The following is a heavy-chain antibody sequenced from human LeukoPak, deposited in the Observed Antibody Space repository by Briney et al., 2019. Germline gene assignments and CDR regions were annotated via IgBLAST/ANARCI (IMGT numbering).Heavy chain of an antibody. CDR1: GYTFTNYY. V-gene: IGHV1-46*01. J-gene: IGHJ4*02. D-gene: IGHD1-14*01. Sequence: ASVKVSCKASGYTFTNYYIHWVRQAPGQGLEWMGNIKPSGGSTTYAQRFQDRVLMTGDTSTSSVYMELSSLRSEDTAIYYCARERPRTYYFDYWGQGTLVTAPS. CDR3: ARERPRTYYFDY. CDR2: IKPSGGST.